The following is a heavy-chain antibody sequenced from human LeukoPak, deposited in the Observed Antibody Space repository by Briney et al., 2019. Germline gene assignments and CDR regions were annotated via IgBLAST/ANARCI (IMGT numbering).Heavy chain of an antibody. CDR2: ISSNGGST. J-gene: IGHJ4*02. V-gene: IGHV3-64*01. CDR1: GFTFSSFG. Sequence: GGSLRLSCAASGFTFSSFGMRWVRQAPGKGLEYVSTISSNGGSTYYANSVKGRFTISRDNSKNTLYLQMGSLRAEDMAVYYCARGSYVDILTGKFDYWGQGTLVTVSS. D-gene: IGHD3-9*01. CDR3: ARGSYVDILTGKFDY.